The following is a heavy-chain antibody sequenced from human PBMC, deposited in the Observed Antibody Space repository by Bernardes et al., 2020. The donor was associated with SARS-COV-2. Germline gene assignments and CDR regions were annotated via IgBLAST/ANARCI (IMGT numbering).Heavy chain of an antibody. V-gene: IGHV5-51*01. J-gene: IGHJ4*02. CDR1: GYTFIHYW. D-gene: IGHD2-15*01. Sequence: GASLKTSSKGSGYTFIHYWIGWVRPNPGRGLEWLGIIYPGDSDARYSPSFQGHVTITADKSISTAYLQWSSLRASDTAMYYCATLPPYRDTPPGSRFDNWGQGTLVTVSS. CDR3: ATLPPYRDTPPGSRFDN. CDR2: IYPGDSDA.